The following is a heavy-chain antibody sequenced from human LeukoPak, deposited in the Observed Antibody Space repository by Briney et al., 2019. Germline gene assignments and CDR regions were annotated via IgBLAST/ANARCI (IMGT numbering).Heavy chain of an antibody. J-gene: IGHJ6*03. CDR1: GGTFISYA. D-gene: IGHD6-25*01. V-gene: IGHV1-69*05. CDR3: ARGSSAGYYYYYYYMDV. CDR2: IIPIFGTA. Sequence: ASVKVSCKASGGTFISYAISWVRQAPGQGLEWMGGIIPIFGTANYAQKFQGRVTITTDESTSTAYMELSSLRSEDTAVYYCARGSSAGYYYYYYYMDVWGKGTTVTVSS.